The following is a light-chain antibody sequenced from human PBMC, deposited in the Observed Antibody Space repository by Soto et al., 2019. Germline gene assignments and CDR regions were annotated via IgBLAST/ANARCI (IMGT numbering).Light chain of an antibody. CDR3: SSYTTRSLLV. Sequence: QPVLTQPASVSGSPGQSITFSCTGTSWDIGTYDFVSWYQHYPGKAPKLIIFEVANRPPGISDRFSGSKSGNTASLTISGLQPEDEADYYCSSYTTRSLLVFGGGTKLTVL. J-gene: IGLJ2*01. CDR2: EVA. V-gene: IGLV2-14*01. CDR1: SWDIGTYDF.